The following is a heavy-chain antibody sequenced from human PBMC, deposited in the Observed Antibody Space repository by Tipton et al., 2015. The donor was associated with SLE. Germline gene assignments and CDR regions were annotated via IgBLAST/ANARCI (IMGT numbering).Heavy chain of an antibody. Sequence: TLSLTCTISGGSISSYYWTWIRQSPGKGLEWIGYVYVSGSTNYNPSLKSRVTISVDTSKNQFSLSLTSVTAADTAVYYCAREGTSAAEKHFQDWGQGTLVTVSS. CDR3: AREGTSAAEKHFQD. D-gene: IGHD6-13*01. V-gene: IGHV4-59*01. CDR1: GGSISSYY. J-gene: IGHJ1*01. CDR2: VYVSGST.